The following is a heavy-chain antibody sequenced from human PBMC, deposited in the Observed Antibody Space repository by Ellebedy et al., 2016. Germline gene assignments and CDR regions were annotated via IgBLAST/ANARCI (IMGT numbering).Heavy chain of an antibody. Sequence: GGSLRLXXAASGFTFSNFAMSWVRQPPGKGLEWVSAINGNGGGIYYADSVKGRFTISRDNSKNTMYLQMNSLRVEDAASYYCARGVDVTRTYNYLDPWGQGTLVTVSS. CDR3: ARGVDVTRTYNYLDP. CDR2: INGNGGGI. D-gene: IGHD1-1*01. V-gene: IGHV3-23*01. J-gene: IGHJ5*02. CDR1: GFTFSNFA.